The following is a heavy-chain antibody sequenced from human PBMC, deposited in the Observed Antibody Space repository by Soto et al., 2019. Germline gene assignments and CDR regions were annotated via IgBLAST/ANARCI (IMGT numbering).Heavy chain of an antibody. CDR1: GGSISSYY. CDR3: ARHGFSTTGYQYAVDV. J-gene: IGHJ6*02. Sequence: PSETLSLTCAVSGGSISSYYWSWIRQPPGKGLEFIGYIHYSGSTNCNPSLKSRVSISVDTSKNQFSLNLSSVTAADTAVYYCARHGFSTTGYQYAVDVWGQGTTVTVSS. D-gene: IGHD1-1*01. V-gene: IGHV4-59*08. CDR2: IHYSGST.